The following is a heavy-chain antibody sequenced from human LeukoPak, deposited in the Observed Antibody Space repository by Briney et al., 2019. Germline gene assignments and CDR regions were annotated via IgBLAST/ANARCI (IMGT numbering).Heavy chain of an antibody. CDR2: IKQDGRDK. Sequence: GGSLRLSCAASGFTFNTYWMSWVRQAPGKGLEWVANIKQDGRDKTYADSVKGRFTISRDNAKNSLYLQMNSLRAEDTAVYYCARAPYYDFWSGTRYFQHWGQGTLVTVSS. CDR1: GFTFNTYW. V-gene: IGHV3-7*01. D-gene: IGHD3-3*01. CDR3: ARAPYYDFWSGTRYFQH. J-gene: IGHJ1*01.